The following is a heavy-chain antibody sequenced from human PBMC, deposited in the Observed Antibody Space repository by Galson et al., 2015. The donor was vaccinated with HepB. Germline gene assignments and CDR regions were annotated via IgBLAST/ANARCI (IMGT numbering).Heavy chain of an antibody. CDR3: ARVGIGDDFWSGYYHDAFDI. J-gene: IGHJ3*02. Sequence: ETLSLTCTVSGGYISSYYWSWIRQPPGKGLEWIGYIYYSGSTNYNPSLKSRVTISVDTSKNQFSLKLSSVTAADTAVYYCARVGIGDDFWSGYYHDAFDIWGQGTMVTVSS. CDR2: IYYSGST. CDR1: GGYISSYY. D-gene: IGHD3-3*01. V-gene: IGHV4-59*01.